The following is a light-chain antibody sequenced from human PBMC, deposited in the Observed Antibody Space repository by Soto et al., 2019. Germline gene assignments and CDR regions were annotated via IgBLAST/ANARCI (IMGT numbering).Light chain of an antibody. CDR3: CSYAGSTTVI. Sequence: QSALTQPASVSGSPGQSITISCTGTSSDVGYYNLVSWYQQLPGKAPKLIIYEGNKRPSGVSDRCSGSKSGNTASLTVSGLQAEDEAVYHCCSYAGSTTVIFGGGTKLTVL. CDR1: SSDVGYYNL. CDR2: EGN. J-gene: IGLJ2*01. V-gene: IGLV2-23*01.